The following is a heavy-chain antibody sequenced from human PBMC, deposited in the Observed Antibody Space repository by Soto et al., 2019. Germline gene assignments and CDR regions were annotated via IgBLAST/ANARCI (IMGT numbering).Heavy chain of an antibody. V-gene: IGHV3-23*01. Sequence: GGSLRLSSAASGFTFSSYSMNWVRQAPGEGLEWVSAISRSGDDIYYADSMKGRFTISRDNSKDTLYLQINSLRAEDTAVYYCANPIPKTGTTFGFWGQGTLVTVS. CDR2: ISRSGDDI. CDR3: ANPIPKTGTTFGF. D-gene: IGHD1-1*01. J-gene: IGHJ4*02. CDR1: GFTFSSYS.